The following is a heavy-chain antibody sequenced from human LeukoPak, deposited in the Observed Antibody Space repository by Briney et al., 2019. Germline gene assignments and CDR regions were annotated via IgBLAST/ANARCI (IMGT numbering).Heavy chain of an antibody. J-gene: IGHJ4*02. V-gene: IGHV3-7*01. CDR3: ARDRCSGGSCYSNY. CDR2: INQNGGEK. D-gene: IGHD2-15*01. Sequence: GGSLRLSCADSGFTFSGYWMNWVRQAPGKGLEWVANINQNGGEKYYVDSVKGRFTISRDNGKNSLYLQMNSLRAEDTAVYYCARDRCSGGSCYSNYWGQGTLVTVSS. CDR1: GFTFSGYW.